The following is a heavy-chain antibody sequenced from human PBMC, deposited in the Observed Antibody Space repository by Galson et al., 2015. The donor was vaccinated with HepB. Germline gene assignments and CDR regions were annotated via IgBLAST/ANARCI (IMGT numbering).Heavy chain of an antibody. CDR2: ISGSGGGT. V-gene: IGHV3-23*01. D-gene: IGHD4-11*01. J-gene: IGHJ6*02. CDR3: AKSVNDYSNYGPHLYYFYYAMDV. CDR1: GFTFSSYA. Sequence: SLRLSCAASGFTFSSYAMSWARQAPGKGLEWVAAISGSGGGTHYAGSVKGRFTISRDNSKNTLNLRMSSLRAEDTAVYYCAKSVNDYSNYGPHLYYFYYAMDVWGQGTTVTVSS.